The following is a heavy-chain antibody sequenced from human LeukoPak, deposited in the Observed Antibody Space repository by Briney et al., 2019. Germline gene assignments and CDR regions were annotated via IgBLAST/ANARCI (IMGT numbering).Heavy chain of an antibody. Sequence: GGSLRLSCAASGFTFSSYAMSWVRQAPGKGLEWVSAISGSGGSTYYADSVKGRFTISRDNSKNTLYLQMNSLRAEDTAVYYCAKDYYGSGSCSEYYYYYYMDVWGKGTTVTISS. CDR1: GFTFSSYA. CDR2: ISGSGGST. D-gene: IGHD3-10*01. CDR3: AKDYYGSGSCSEYYYYYYMDV. J-gene: IGHJ6*03. V-gene: IGHV3-23*01.